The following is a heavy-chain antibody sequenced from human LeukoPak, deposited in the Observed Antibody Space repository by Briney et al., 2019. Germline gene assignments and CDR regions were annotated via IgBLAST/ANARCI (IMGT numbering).Heavy chain of an antibody. J-gene: IGHJ3*02. CDR3: ARDQEGGSYPSDAFDI. Sequence: PSETLSLTCTVSGGSISSGGYYWSWIRQPPGKGLEWIGYIYHSGSTYYNPSLKSRVTISVDRSKNQFSLKLSSVTAADTAVYYCARDQEGGSYPSDAFDIWGQGTMVTVSS. D-gene: IGHD1-26*01. V-gene: IGHV4-30-2*01. CDR2: IYHSGST. CDR1: GGSISSGGYY.